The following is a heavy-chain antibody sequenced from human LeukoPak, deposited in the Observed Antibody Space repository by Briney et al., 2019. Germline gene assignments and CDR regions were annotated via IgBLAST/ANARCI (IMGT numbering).Heavy chain of an antibody. CDR1: GGSISSSSYY. CDR2: IYYSGST. V-gene: IGHV4-39*07. CDR3: ARVDDSAFDI. D-gene: IGHD3-22*01. Sequence: PSETLSLTCTVSGGSISSSSYYWGWIRQPPGKGLEWIGSIYYSGSTYYNPSLKSRVTISVNTSKNQFSLKLSSVTAADTAVYYCARVDDSAFDIWGQGTMVTVSS. J-gene: IGHJ3*02.